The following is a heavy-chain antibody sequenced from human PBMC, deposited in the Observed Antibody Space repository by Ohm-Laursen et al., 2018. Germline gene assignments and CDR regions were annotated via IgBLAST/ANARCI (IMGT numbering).Heavy chain of an antibody. CDR1: GFTFSSYS. D-gene: IGHD3-22*01. CDR2: ISGSSTYI. Sequence: SLRLSCTASGFTFSSYSMNWVRQAPGKGLEWVSSISGSSTYIYYADSVKGRFTISRDNAKNSLYLQMNSLRAEDTAVYHCVRGPYSYDSSGYPALWGQGTLVIVSS. V-gene: IGHV3-21*06. CDR3: VRGPYSYDSSGYPAL. J-gene: IGHJ4*02.